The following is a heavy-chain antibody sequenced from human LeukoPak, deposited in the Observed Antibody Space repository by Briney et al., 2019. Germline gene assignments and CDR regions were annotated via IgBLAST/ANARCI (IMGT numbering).Heavy chain of an antibody. Sequence: SETLSLTCTVSAGSISNYFWSLIRQPAGKGLAWIGRIYTSGTTNYSPSLKSRVTMSVDTSTNQFSLKLTSVTAADTAVYYCARENGSGSRGLDFWGQGTLVTVSS. CDR2: IYTSGTT. CDR1: AGSISNYF. CDR3: ARENGSGSRGLDF. J-gene: IGHJ4*02. D-gene: IGHD3-10*01. V-gene: IGHV4-4*07.